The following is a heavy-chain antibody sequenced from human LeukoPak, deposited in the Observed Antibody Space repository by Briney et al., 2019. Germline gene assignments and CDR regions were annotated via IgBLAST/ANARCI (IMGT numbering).Heavy chain of an antibody. Sequence: SVKVSCKASGGTFSSYAISWVRQAPGQGLEWMGGIIPIFGTANYAQKFQGRVTITTDESTSTAYMELSSLRSEDTAVYYCARDPSLDWNHVRYWFDPWGQGTLVTVSS. CDR1: GGTFSSYA. D-gene: IGHD1-1*01. CDR2: IIPIFGTA. V-gene: IGHV1-69*05. J-gene: IGHJ5*02. CDR3: ARDPSLDWNHVRYWFDP.